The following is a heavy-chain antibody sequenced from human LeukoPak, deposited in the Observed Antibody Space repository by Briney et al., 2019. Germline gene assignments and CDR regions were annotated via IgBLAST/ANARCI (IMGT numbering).Heavy chain of an antibody. CDR2: IIPIFGTA. CDR1: GGTFSSYA. Sequence: ASVKVSCKASGGTFSSYAISWVRQAPGQGLEWMGGIIPIFGTANYAQKFQGRVTITADKSTSTAYMELSSLRSEDTAVYYCALSFWRYYGSGSYYFDYWGQGTLVTVSS. CDR3: ALSFWRYYGSGSYYFDY. J-gene: IGHJ4*02. V-gene: IGHV1-69*06. D-gene: IGHD3-10*01.